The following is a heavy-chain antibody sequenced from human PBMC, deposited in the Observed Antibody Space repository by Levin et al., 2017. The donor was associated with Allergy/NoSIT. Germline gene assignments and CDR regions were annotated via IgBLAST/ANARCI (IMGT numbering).Heavy chain of an antibody. CDR3: ARDGGGNSGYDLAFDI. J-gene: IGHJ3*02. CDR1: GFTFRNFG. D-gene: IGHD5-12*01. CDR2: IWHDGSKR. Sequence: PGGSLRLSCEASGFTFRNFGMHWVRQAPGKGLEWVAVIWHDGSKRLYAASAQGRLTISRDDSENTVYLQMNSLRAEDPAIYYCARDGGGNSGYDLAFDIWGQGTKVTVSS. V-gene: IGHV3-33*01.